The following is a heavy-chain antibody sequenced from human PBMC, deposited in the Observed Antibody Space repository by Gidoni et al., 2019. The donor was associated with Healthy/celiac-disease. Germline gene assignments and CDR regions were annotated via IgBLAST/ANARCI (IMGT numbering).Heavy chain of an antibody. D-gene: IGHD2-2*02. V-gene: IGHV4-59*01. CDR1: GGSISSYY. CDR2: IYYSGST. J-gene: IGHJ5*02. CDR3: ARGVVPAAIGGWFDP. Sequence: QVQLQESGPGLVTPSETLSLTCTVSGGSISSYYWVWIRQPPGKGLEWIGYIYYSGSTNYNPSLKSRVTISVDTSKNQFSLKLSSVTAADTAVYYCARGVVPAAIGGWFDPWGQGTLVTVSS.